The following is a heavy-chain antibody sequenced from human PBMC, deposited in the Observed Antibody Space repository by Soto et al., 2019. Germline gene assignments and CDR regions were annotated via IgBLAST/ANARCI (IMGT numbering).Heavy chain of an antibody. Sequence: QVQLVQSGAEVKKPGASVKVSCKASGYTFTSYDINWVRQATGQGLEWMGWMNPNSGNTGYAQKFQGRVTMTRNTSVSTAYMELSSLRFEDTAVYYCAITVWGSSFVGYWGQGTLVTVSS. J-gene: IGHJ4*02. CDR1: GYTFTSYD. CDR3: AITVWGSSFVGY. V-gene: IGHV1-8*01. CDR2: MNPNSGNT. D-gene: IGHD3-16*01.